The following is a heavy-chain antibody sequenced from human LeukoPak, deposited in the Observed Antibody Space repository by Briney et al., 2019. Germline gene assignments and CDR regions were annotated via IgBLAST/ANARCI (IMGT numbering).Heavy chain of an antibody. J-gene: IGHJ5*02. CDR3: ARHRSGWYNWFDP. CDR1: GGSISSFY. CDR2: IYYDGGS. V-gene: IGHV4-59*08. D-gene: IGHD6-19*01. Sequence: SETLSLTCTVSGGSISSFYWSWVRQPPGKGLEWIGYIYYDGGSKYNPSLESRVTLSVDTSKNQFSLKLSSVTAADTAVYYCARHRSGWYNWFDPWGQGTLVTVSS.